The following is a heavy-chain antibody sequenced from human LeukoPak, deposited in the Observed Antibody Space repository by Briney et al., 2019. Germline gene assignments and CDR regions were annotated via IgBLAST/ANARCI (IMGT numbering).Heavy chain of an antibody. CDR1: GYTSTSYG. Sequence: GASVKVSCKASGYTSTSYGISWVRQAPGQGLEWMGWISAYNGNTNYAQKLQGRVTMTTDASTSTAYMELRSLRSDDTAVYYCARGHGGSGYYRMRDEYFQHWGQGTLVTVSS. V-gene: IGHV1-18*01. CDR3: ARGHGGSGYYRMRDEYFQH. CDR2: ISAYNGNT. J-gene: IGHJ1*01. D-gene: IGHD3-22*01.